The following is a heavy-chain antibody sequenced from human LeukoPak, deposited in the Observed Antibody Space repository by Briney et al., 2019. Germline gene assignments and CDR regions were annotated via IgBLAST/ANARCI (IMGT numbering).Heavy chain of an antibody. V-gene: IGHV4-4*07. Sequence: SETLSLTCTVSGGSISSYSWSWIRQPAGKGLEWIGRIYTSGSTNYNPSPKSRGTMSVDTSKNQFSLKLSSVTAADTAVYYCARASPYFSSSSLSYFDYWGQGTLVTVSS. CDR3: ARASPYFSSSSLSYFDY. CDR2: IYTSGST. J-gene: IGHJ4*02. CDR1: GGSISSYS. D-gene: IGHD6-6*01.